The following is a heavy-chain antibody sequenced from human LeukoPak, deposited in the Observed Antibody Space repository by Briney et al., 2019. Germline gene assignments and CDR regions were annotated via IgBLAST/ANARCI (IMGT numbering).Heavy chain of an antibody. V-gene: IGHV4-59*08. Sequence: SETLSLTCTVSGGSISSYYWSWIRQPPGKGLEWIGYIYYSGSTNYNPSLKSRVTISVDTSKNQFSLKLSSVTAADTAVYYCARHRGGSYYENIYFDYWGLGTLVTVSS. CDR3: ARHRGGSYYENIYFDY. J-gene: IGHJ4*02. CDR1: GGSISSYY. CDR2: IYYSGST. D-gene: IGHD1-26*01.